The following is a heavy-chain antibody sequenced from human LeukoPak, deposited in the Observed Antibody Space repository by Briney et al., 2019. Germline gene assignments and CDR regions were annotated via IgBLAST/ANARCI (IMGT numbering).Heavy chain of an antibody. V-gene: IGHV4-34*01. J-gene: IGHJ5*02. CDR3: ARRTWGVIFP. CDR1: GGSFSGYY. CDR2: INHSGST. Sequence: SETLSLTCAVYGGSFSGYYWSWIRQPPGKGLEWIGEINHSGSTNYNPSLKSRVTISVDTSKNQFSLKLSSVTAADTAVYYCARRTWGVIFPWGKGTLVTVSS. D-gene: IGHD3-10*01.